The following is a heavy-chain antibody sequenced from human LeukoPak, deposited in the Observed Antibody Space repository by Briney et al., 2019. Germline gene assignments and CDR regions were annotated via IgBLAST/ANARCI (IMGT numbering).Heavy chain of an antibody. CDR1: GDTFTSYG. CDR3: ASYLQNWGEWNFDY. J-gene: IGHJ4*02. Sequence: VASVKVSCKASGDTFTSYGISWVRQAPGQGLEWMGWISAYNGNTNYAQKLQGRVTMTTDTSTSTAYMELRSLRSEDTAVYYCASYLQNWGEWNFDYWGQGTLVTVSS. V-gene: IGHV1-18*01. D-gene: IGHD7-27*01. CDR2: ISAYNGNT.